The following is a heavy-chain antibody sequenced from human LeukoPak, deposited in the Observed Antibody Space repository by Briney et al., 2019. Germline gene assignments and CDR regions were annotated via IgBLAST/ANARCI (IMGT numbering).Heavy chain of an antibody. Sequence: PGGSLRLSCAASGFSFSTSWMDWARHAPGKGLEWVANIKPDGSEMYYVDSEKSRFTNSRDKAKNSMFLQMNSLRAEDTAVYYCSRSLNSWGQGTLVTVSS. V-gene: IGHV3-7*01. CDR2: IKPDGSEM. CDR1: GFSFSTSW. J-gene: IGHJ4*02. CDR3: SRSLNS.